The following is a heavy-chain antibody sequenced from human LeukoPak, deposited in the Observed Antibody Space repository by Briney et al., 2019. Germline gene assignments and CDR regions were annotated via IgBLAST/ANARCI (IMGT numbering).Heavy chain of an antibody. CDR1: GYTFTGYY. Sequence: GASVKVSCKASGYTFTGYYMHWVRQAPGQGLEWMGWINPNSGGTNYAQKFQGRVTMTRDTSISTAYMELSRLRSDGTAVYYCARDFRAAMVSDWFDPWGQGTLVTVSS. V-gene: IGHV1-2*02. D-gene: IGHD5-18*01. CDR2: INPNSGGT. J-gene: IGHJ5*02. CDR3: ARDFRAAMVSDWFDP.